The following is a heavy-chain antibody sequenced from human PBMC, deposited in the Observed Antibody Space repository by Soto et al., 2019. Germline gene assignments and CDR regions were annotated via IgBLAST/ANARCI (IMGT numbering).Heavy chain of an antibody. CDR1: GFTFSRNI. Sequence: QRQLVESGGGVVQPGRSLRLSCAASGFTFSRNILHWVRQAPGKGLEWLAFISADGDTKYYADSVKGRFTISRDNSKNTLYLQMNSLRREDTSVYYCLGGIGYSYGYHAFDLWGQGTMVTVSS. J-gene: IGHJ3*01. CDR2: ISADGDTK. D-gene: IGHD5-18*01. CDR3: LGGIGYSYGYHAFDL. V-gene: IGHV3-30-3*01.